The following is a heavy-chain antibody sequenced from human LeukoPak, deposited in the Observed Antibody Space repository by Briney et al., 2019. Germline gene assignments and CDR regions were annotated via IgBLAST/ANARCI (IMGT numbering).Heavy chain of an antibody. CDR3: AAQYSGYVRLDY. V-gene: IGHV4-34*01. J-gene: IGHJ4*02. D-gene: IGHD5-12*01. CDR1: GGSFSGYY. Sequence: NSSDTLSLTCAVYGGSFSGYYWSWIRQPPGKGLEWIGEISHSGRTNYNPSLKSRVTISVDTPKNQFSLKLSSVTAADTAVYYCAAQYSGYVRLDYWGQGTLVTVSS. CDR2: ISHSGRT.